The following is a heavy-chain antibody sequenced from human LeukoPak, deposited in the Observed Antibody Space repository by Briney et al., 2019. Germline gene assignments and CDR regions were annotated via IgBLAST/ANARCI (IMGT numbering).Heavy chain of an antibody. D-gene: IGHD3-3*01. CDR2: INHSGST. V-gene: IGHV4-34*01. Sequence: SGTLSLTCAVYGGSFSGYYWSWIRQPPGKGLEWIGEINHSGSTNYNPSLKSRVTISVDTSKNQFSLKLSSVTAADTAVYCCARGPRLITIFGVVARKWFDPWGQGTLVTVSS. J-gene: IGHJ5*02. CDR3: ARGPRLITIFGVVARKWFDP. CDR1: GGSFSGYY.